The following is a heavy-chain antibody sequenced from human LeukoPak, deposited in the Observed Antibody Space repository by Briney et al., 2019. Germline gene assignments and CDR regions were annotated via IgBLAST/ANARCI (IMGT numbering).Heavy chain of an antibody. CDR1: GFTFSSYA. V-gene: IGHV3-23*01. CDR3: AKGDSSGWYGRGYFDY. J-gene: IGHJ4*02. CDR2: ISGSGGST. Sequence: PGGSLRLSCVASGFTFSSYAMSWVRQAPGKGLEWVSAISGSGGSTYYADSVKGRFTISRDNSKNTLYLQMNSLRAEDTAVYYCAKGDSSGWYGRGYFDYWGQGTLVTVSS. D-gene: IGHD6-19*01.